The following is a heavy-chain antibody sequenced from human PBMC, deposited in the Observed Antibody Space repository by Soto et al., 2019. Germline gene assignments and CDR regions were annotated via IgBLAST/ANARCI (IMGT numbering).Heavy chain of an antibody. CDR3: ARGRRWRVSGSSAVEEYFQH. D-gene: IGHD1-26*01. J-gene: IGHJ1*01. Sequence: QVQLVQSGAEVKKPGASVKVSCKASGYTFTSYAMHWVRQAPGQRLEWMGWINAGNGNTKYSQKFQGRVTITRDTSASTAYMELSSLRSEDTAVYYCARGRRWRVSGSSAVEEYFQHWGQGTLVTVSS. CDR1: GYTFTSYA. CDR2: INAGNGNT. V-gene: IGHV1-3*01.